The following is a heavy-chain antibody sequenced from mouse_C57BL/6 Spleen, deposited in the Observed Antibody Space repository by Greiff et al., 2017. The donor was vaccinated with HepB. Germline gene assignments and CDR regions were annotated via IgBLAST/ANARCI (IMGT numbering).Heavy chain of an antibody. D-gene: IGHD1-1*01. CDR2: ISDGGSYT. Sequence: EVMLVESGGGLVKPGGSLKLSCAASGFTFSSYAMSWVRQTPEKRLEWVATISDGGSYTYYPDNVKGRFTISRDNAKNNLYLQMSHLKSEDTAMYYCAREGANYYGSPYFDVWGTGTTVTVSS. J-gene: IGHJ1*03. V-gene: IGHV5-4*01. CDR1: GFTFSSYA. CDR3: AREGANYYGSPYFDV.